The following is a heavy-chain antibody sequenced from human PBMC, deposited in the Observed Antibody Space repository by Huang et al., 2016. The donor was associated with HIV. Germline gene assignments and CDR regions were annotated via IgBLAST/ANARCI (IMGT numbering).Heavy chain of an antibody. CDR1: GESLGTYY. D-gene: IGHD3-10*01. CDR3: ARRFRVAATRKWFDP. V-gene: IGHV4-34*01. Sequence: QVQLQQWGAGLLKPSETLALTCAVYGESLGTYYWAWIRRPPGKGLQWIGEVNDGGDINYNPSIESLVTISVDTSRNQVSLTLTSMTAADTATYYCARRFRVAATRKWFDPWGQGTLVIVSS. J-gene: IGHJ5*02. CDR2: VNDGGDI.